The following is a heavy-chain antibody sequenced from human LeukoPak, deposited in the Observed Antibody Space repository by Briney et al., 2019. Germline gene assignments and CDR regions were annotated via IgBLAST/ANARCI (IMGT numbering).Heavy chain of an antibody. V-gene: IGHV4-59*01. CDR1: GGSISSYY. CDR2: IYYSGST. D-gene: IGHD3-10*01. CDR3: ARARQRFGQLPYDY. J-gene: IGHJ4*02. Sequence: SETLSLTCTVSGGSISSYYWSWIRQPPGKGLEWIGYIYYSGSTNYNPSLKSRVTISVDTSKNQFSLKLSSVNAADTAVYYCARARQRFGQLPYDYWGQGTLVTVSS.